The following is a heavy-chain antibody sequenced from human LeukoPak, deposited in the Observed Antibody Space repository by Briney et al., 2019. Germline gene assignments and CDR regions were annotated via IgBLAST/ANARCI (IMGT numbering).Heavy chain of an antibody. CDR2: IYYSGST. CDR3: ARASYSGSYRGIDY. Sequence: SETLSLTCTVSGGSIRSYYWSWIRQPPGKGLEWIGYIYYSGSTNYNPSLKSRVTISVDTSKNQFSLKLSSVTAADTAVSYGARASYSGSYRGIDYWGQGTLVTVSS. J-gene: IGHJ4*02. CDR1: GGSIRSYY. D-gene: IGHD1-26*01. V-gene: IGHV4-59*01.